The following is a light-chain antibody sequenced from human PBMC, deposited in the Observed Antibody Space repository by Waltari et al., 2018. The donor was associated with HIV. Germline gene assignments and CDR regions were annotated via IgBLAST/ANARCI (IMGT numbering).Light chain of an antibody. CDR3: ATWDDILSGYL. J-gene: IGLJ1*01. CDR2: KDN. V-gene: IGLV1-47*01. CDR1: NSNIGSNF. Sequence: QSVPTQPRSASGTPGQRVAISCSGSNSNIGSNFVSWYQQLPGTAPKLLIYKDNQRPSGVPERFSASKSGSSSSLAISGLRSEDEAEYYCATWDDILSGYLFGTGTKVTVL.